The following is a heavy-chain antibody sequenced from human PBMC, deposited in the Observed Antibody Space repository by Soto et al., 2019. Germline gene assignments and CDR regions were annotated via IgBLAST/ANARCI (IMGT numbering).Heavy chain of an antibody. CDR2: IYWDDDK. CDR3: AHRPANIAIWGSYRPHDAFDI. D-gene: IGHD3-16*02. J-gene: IGHJ3*02. Sequence: QITLKESGPTLVKPTQTLTLTCTFSGFSLSTSGVGVGWIRQPPGKALEWLALIYWDDDKRYSPSLKSRLTITKDTSKNQVVLTITNMAPVDTATYYCAHRPANIAIWGSYRPHDAFDIWGQGTMVTVSS. CDR1: GFSLSTSGVG. V-gene: IGHV2-5*02.